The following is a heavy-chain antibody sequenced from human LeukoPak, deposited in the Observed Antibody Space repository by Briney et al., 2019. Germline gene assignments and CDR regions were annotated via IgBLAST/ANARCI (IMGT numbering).Heavy chain of an antibody. CDR2: IYSCGTT. Sequence: PGGSLTLSCPASGFIVSSNYMSWVRQAPGKGLEWVSVIYSCGTTYYAVSVKGRFTISRDNRKNTLYLQMNSLRAEDTAVYYCARTRTYSYDSSGHYYPAHFDYWGQGTLVTVSS. CDR3: ARTRTYSYDSSGHYYPAHFDY. V-gene: IGHV3-66*01. D-gene: IGHD3-22*01. J-gene: IGHJ4*02. CDR1: GFIVSSNY.